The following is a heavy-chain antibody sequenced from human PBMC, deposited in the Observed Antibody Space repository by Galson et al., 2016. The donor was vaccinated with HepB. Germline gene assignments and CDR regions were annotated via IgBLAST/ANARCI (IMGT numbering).Heavy chain of an antibody. CDR2: INPNSGGT. CDR1: GYTFTGYY. Sequence: SVKVSCKASGYTFTGYYMHWVRQAPGQGLEWMGWINPNSGGTNYAQRFQGRVTMTRDTSISTAYMELSSLRSDDTAVYSCAREEVDYGVYDAFDIWGQGTMVIVSS. D-gene: IGHD4-17*01. CDR3: AREEVDYGVYDAFDI. J-gene: IGHJ3*02. V-gene: IGHV1-2*02.